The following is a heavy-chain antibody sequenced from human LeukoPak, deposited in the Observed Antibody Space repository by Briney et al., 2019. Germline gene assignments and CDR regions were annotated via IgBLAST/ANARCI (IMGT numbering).Heavy chain of an antibody. J-gene: IGHJ4*02. V-gene: IGHV1-46*01. CDR2: INPSDGGT. CDR1: GYAFTSYY. CDR3: AREPPASGYFDY. Sequence: ASVKVSCKASGYAFTSYYMHGVRQAPGQGLEWMGIINPSDGGTSYAQKFQGRVTMTRDTSTSTVYMELSSLRSEDTAVYHCAREPPASGYFDYWGQGSLATVSS.